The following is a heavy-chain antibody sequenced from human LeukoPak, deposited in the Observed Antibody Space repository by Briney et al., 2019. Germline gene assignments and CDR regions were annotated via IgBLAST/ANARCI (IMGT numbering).Heavy chain of an antibody. CDR3: AKDHCSNCLRDFDY. CDR2: ISGSGSST. D-gene: IGHD6-13*01. V-gene: IGHV3-23*01. CDR1: GFTFSSYA. Sequence: GGSLRLSCPASGFTFSSYAMSWVRQAPGKGLEWVSGISGSGSSTYFADSVKGRFTISRDNSKNTLFLQMNSLRAEDTALYYCAKDHCSNCLRDFDYWGQGTLVTVSS. J-gene: IGHJ4*02.